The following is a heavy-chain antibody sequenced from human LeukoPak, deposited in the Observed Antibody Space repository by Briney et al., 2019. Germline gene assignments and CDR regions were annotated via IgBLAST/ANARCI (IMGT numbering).Heavy chain of an antibody. CDR3: ARVKAYDFWSGYFDY. V-gene: IGHV3-53*01. CDR2: IYSGGST. Sequence: PGGSLRLSCATSGFTVSSNYMSWVRQAPGKGLEWVSVIYSGGSTYYADSVKGRLTISRDNSKNTLYLQMNSLRAEDTAVYYCARVKAYDFWSGYFDYWGQGTLVTVSS. D-gene: IGHD3-3*01. CDR1: GFTVSSNY. J-gene: IGHJ4*02.